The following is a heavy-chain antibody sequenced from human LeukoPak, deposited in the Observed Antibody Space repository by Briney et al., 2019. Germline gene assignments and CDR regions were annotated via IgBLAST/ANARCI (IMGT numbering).Heavy chain of an antibody. CDR1: GGSISSYY. D-gene: IGHD6-19*01. CDR3: ARRRSSGCLDY. Sequence: SSETLSLTCTVSGGSISSYYWSWIRQPPGKGLEWIGRIYTSGSTNYNPSLKSRVTTSVDTSKNQFSLKLSSVTAADTAVYYCARRRSSGCLDYWGQGTLVTVSS. V-gene: IGHV4-4*07. CDR2: IYTSGST. J-gene: IGHJ4*02.